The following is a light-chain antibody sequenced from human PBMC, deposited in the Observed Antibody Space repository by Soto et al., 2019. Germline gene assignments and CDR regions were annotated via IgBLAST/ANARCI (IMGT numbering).Light chain of an antibody. Sequence: IVLTQSPATLSVSPRERATLSCRASLRVGSSLTSYQQQLGQAPRLLIYATYSSSTGIPGTLSGSGSGIDFTIIISSLRPEDFAFYYCQKGNTWPWTFGQGTKVDIK. CDR1: LRVGSS. CDR3: QKGNTWPWT. CDR2: ATY. J-gene: IGKJ1*01. V-gene: IGKV3-11*01.